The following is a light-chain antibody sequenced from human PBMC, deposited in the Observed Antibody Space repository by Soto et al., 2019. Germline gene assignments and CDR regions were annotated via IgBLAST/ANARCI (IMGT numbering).Light chain of an antibody. Sequence: DIQLTQSPSFLSASVGDRVTITCRARQGISNFLAWYQQKPGKAPKLLIYAASTLQSGVPSRFSGSGSGTEFTLTISRLEPEDSAVYYCQQYGRSPLTFGGGTKVEIK. CDR2: AAS. V-gene: IGKV1-9*01. CDR3: QQYGRSPLT. CDR1: QGISNF. J-gene: IGKJ4*01.